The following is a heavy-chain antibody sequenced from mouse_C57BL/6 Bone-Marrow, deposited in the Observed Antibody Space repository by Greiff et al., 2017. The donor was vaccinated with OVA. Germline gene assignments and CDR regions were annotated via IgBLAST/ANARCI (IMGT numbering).Heavy chain of an antibody. CDR1: GYSITSGYY. CDR3: ARGRGNYGYYAMDY. J-gene: IGHJ4*01. V-gene: IGHV3-6*01. CDR2: ISYDGSN. Sequence: EVKVEESGPGLVKPSQSLSLTCSVTGYSITSGYYWNWIRQFPGNKLEWMGYISYDGSNNYNPSLKNRISITRDTSKNQFFLKLNSVTTEDTATYYCARGRGNYGYYAMDYWGQGTSVTVSS. D-gene: IGHD2-1*01.